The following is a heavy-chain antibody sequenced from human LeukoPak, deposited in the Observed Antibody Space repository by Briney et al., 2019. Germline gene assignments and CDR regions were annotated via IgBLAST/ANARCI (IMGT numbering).Heavy chain of an antibody. J-gene: IGHJ6*03. CDR3: ARFMVREVIITRYYYYYMDV. V-gene: IGHV1-8*01. Sequence: ASVKVSCKASGYTFTSYDINWVRQATGQGLEWMGWMNPNSGNTGYAQKFQGRVTMTRNTSISTAYMELSSLRSEDTAVYYCARFMVREVIITRYYYYYMDVWGKGTTVTVSS. CDR2: MNPNSGNT. CDR1: GYTFTSYD. D-gene: IGHD3-10*01.